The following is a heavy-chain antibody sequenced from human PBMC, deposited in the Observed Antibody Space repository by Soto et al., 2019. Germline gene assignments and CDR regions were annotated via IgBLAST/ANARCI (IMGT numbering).Heavy chain of an antibody. J-gene: IGHJ4*02. CDR1: GYTFSNYG. Sequence: ASVKVSCKPSGYTFSNYGIAWVRQAPGQGLEWMGWISVYNYNTNYAQKLQGRVTMTRDISTSTAYMELRSLISDDTAVYYCARGGGYYGSGTYPFDYWGQGTLVTVSS. CDR3: ARGGGYYGSGTYPFDY. D-gene: IGHD3-10*01. V-gene: IGHV1-18*01. CDR2: ISVYNYNT.